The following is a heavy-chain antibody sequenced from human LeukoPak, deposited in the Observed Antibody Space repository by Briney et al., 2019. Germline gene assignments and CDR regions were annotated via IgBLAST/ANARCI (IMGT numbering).Heavy chain of an antibody. Sequence: GGSLRLSCTASGFTFSDYAMSWVRQAPGKGLEWVSGISGSGGSTYYADSVKGRFTISRDNSKNTLYLQMNSLRAEDTAVYYCAKDGDTFFDYWGQGTLVTVSS. J-gene: IGHJ4*02. D-gene: IGHD3-16*01. CDR3: AKDGDTFFDY. V-gene: IGHV3-23*01. CDR1: GFTFSDYA. CDR2: ISGSGGST.